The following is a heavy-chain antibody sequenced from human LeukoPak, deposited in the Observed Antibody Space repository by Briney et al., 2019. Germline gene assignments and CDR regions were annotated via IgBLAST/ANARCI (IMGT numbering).Heavy chain of an antibody. CDR1: GYSFTSYW. CDR3: ARQYSSSWSKDYYYYMDV. D-gene: IGHD6-13*01. Sequence: GESLKISCKGSGYSFTSYWIGWVRPMPGKGLEWMGIIYPGDSDTRYSPSFQGQVTISADKSISTAYLQWSSLKASDTAMYYCARQYSSSWSKDYYYYMDVWGKGTTVTVSS. V-gene: IGHV5-51*01. CDR2: IYPGDSDT. J-gene: IGHJ6*03.